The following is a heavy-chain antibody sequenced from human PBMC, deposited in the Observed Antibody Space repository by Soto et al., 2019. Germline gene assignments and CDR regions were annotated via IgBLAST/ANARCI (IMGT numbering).Heavy chain of an antibody. CDR3: AHRTTVTSGIN. Sequence: QITLKESGPTLVKPTQTLTLTCTFSGFSLTTDGVGVAWIRQPPGKALGWLGLIYGNDEERYRPSLQSRLTLTKDTSRNQVARTMTNMDPVDTATYYCAHRTTVTSGINWGQGNLVTVSS. V-gene: IGHV2-5*01. CDR1: GFSLTTDGVG. J-gene: IGHJ4*02. D-gene: IGHD4-4*01. CDR2: IYGNDEE.